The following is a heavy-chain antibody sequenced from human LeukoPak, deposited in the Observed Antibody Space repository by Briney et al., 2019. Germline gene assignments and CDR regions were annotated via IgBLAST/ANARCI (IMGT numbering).Heavy chain of an antibody. Sequence: PSETLSLTCTVSGGSISSSSYYWSWIRQPPGKGLEWIGYIYYSGSTNYNPSLKSRVTISVDTSKNQFSLKLSSVTAADTAVYYCARLARPGIAAAGTGLGFDYWGQGTLVTVSS. D-gene: IGHD6-13*01. CDR1: GGSISSSSYY. CDR2: IYYSGST. V-gene: IGHV4-61*05. J-gene: IGHJ4*02. CDR3: ARLARPGIAAAGTGLGFDY.